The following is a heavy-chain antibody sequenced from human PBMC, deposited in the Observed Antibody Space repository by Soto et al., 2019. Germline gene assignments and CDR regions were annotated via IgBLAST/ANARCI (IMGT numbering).Heavy chain of an antibody. Sequence: PSETLSLTCSVSGDSVTSDSYFWTWIRQPPGKGLEWIAYISYTGDTNYNPSLKSRVTISVDTSRNQFSLTLTSVTAADTAVYLCARIVVGATVDLWGQGSLVTVS. CDR1: GDSVTSDSYF. D-gene: IGHD1-26*01. CDR3: ARIVVGATVDL. CDR2: ISYTGDT. V-gene: IGHV4-61*01. J-gene: IGHJ5*02.